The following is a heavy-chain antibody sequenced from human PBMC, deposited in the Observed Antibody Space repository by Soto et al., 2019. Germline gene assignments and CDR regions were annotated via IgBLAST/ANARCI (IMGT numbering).Heavy chain of an antibody. D-gene: IGHD3-3*01. CDR2: IDHSGYT. CDR3: ARVRDCFDP. CDR1: GGSFSGYY. V-gene: IGHV4-34*01. J-gene: IGHJ5*02. Sequence: SETLSLTCAVYGGSFSGYYWNWIRQPPGKGLEWIGEIDHSGYTNYNPSLKSRVTISVDTSKNQFSLRLTSVTAADTAVYYCARVRDCFDPWGQGTPVPVSP.